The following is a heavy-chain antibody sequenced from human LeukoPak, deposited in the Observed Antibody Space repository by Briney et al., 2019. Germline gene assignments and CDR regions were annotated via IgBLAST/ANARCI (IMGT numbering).Heavy chain of an antibody. J-gene: IGHJ4*02. V-gene: IGHV3-7*01. CDR3: ARDRGSSGWYEFDY. D-gene: IGHD6-19*01. CDR1: AFTSSSLW. CDR2: IKQDGSEN. Sequence: GRSLRLSCAVSAFTSSSLWMRWVRQAPGKGLEWVANIKQDGSENYYVDSVKGRFTISRDNAKNSLYLQMNSLRAEDTAVYYCARDRGSSGWYEFDYWGQGTLVTVSS.